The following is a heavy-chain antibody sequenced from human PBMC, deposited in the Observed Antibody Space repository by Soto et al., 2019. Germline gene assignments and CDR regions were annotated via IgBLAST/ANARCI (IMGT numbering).Heavy chain of an antibody. CDR2: ISGGGDTS. CDR1: GFTFSNYA. J-gene: IGHJ4*02. CDR3: AKGGTSGLYYFDY. Sequence: PGGSLRLSCAISGFTFSNYAISWVRQAPGKGLEWVSIISGGGDTSYYADSVKGRFTISRDNSRNTLYLQMNSLRAGDSAKYYCAKGGTSGLYYFDYWGPGTMVTVS. V-gene: IGHV3-23*01. D-gene: IGHD6-19*01.